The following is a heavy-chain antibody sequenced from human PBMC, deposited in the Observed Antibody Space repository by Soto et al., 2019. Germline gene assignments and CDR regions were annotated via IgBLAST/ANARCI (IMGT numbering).Heavy chain of an antibody. V-gene: IGHV3-23*01. J-gene: IGHJ4*02. Sequence: PGGSLRLSCAASGFTFSSYAMNWVRQAPGKGLEWVSTISNGGSNTYYADSVKGRFTISRDNSKNTLYLQMNSLRVEDTAIYYCAEGGSGWFDYWGQGTLVTVSS. CDR3: AEGGSGWFDY. CDR1: GFTFSSYA. CDR2: ISNGGSNT. D-gene: IGHD6-19*01.